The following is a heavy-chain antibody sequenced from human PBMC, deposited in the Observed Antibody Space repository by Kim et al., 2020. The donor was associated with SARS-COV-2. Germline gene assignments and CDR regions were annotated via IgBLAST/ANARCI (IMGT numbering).Heavy chain of an antibody. V-gene: IGHV3-7*01. CDR2: INQDGTEI. J-gene: IGHJ4*02. D-gene: IGHD3-3*02. CDR3: ARVDPPGWELHFW. Sequence: GGSLRLSCAASGFTFSSHYMTWVRQAPGKGLEWVANINQDGTEIFYADSVRGRFTISRDNTKNSLYLQMNSLRAEDTAVYYCARVDPPGWELHFWGAQGTLVTVSS. CDR1: GFTFSSHY.